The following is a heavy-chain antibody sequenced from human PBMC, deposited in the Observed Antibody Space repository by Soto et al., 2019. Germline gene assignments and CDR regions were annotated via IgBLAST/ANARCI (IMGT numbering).Heavy chain of an antibody. CDR1: GYTFTSYG. CDR3: ARDYYVWGSYRSRFDF. D-gene: IGHD3-16*02. CDR2: INAGDGDT. J-gene: IGHJ4*02. Sequence: QVQLVQSGAEVKKPGASVKVSCKASGYTFTSYGMHWVRQAPGQRLEWMGWINAGDGDTRSSQNFQGRVTITTDTSASTAYMELTSLTSEDTAVYYCARDYYVWGSYRSRFDFWGQGTLVTVSS. V-gene: IGHV1-3*01.